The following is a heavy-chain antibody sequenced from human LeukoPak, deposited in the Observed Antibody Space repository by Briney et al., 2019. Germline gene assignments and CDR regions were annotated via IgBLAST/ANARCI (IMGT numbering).Heavy chain of an antibody. CDR2: ISAYNGNT. D-gene: IGHD2-2*01. V-gene: IGHV1-18*01. Sequence: ASVKVSCKASGYTFTSYGISWVRQAPGQGLEWMGWISAYNGNTNYAQKLQGRVTMTTDTSTSTAYMEPRSLRSDDTAVYYCARTTVVVPAASRWAFDIWGQGTMVTVSS. CDR3: ARTTVVVPAASRWAFDI. J-gene: IGHJ3*02. CDR1: GYTFTSYG.